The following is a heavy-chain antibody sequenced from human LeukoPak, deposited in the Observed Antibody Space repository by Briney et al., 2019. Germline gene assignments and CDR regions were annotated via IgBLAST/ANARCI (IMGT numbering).Heavy chain of an antibody. CDR1: GYTFTSYD. J-gene: IGHJ4*02. Sequence: ASVKVSCKASGYTFTSYDINWVRQATGQGLEWMGWMNPNSGNTGYAQKFQGRVTMTRNTSISTAYMELSSLRSEDTAVYYCARSLPNTAISDYWGQGTLVTVSS. CDR3: ARSLPNTAISDY. CDR2: MNPNSGNT. D-gene: IGHD5-18*01. V-gene: IGHV1-8*01.